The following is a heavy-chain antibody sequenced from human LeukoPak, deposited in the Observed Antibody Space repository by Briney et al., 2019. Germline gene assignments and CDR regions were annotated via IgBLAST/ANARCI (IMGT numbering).Heavy chain of an antibody. D-gene: IGHD6-6*01. CDR2: INPKSGRT. Sequence: ASVKVSCKTSGYTFTNYDINWVRQATGQGREGMGWINPKSGRTGYAQNFQGRVTITRNTSISIAYMELSSLSSEDTAVYYCARETSSRYFDNWGQGTLLTVSS. J-gene: IGHJ4*02. CDR3: ARETSSRYFDN. CDR1: GYTFTNYD. V-gene: IGHV1-8*03.